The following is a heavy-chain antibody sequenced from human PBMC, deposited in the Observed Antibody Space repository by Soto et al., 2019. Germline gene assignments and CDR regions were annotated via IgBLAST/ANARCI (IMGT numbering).Heavy chain of an antibody. CDR2: IYWDDDK. CDR3: AHYIVGATSDY. Sequence: QITLKESGPTLVKPTQTLTLTCTFSGFSLSTSGVGVGWIRQPPGKALEWLALIYWDDDKRYSTSLKSRLTITKDTSKNQVVLTMTNMDTVDTATYYCAHYIVGATSDYWGQGTLVTVSS. J-gene: IGHJ4*02. D-gene: IGHD1-26*01. V-gene: IGHV2-5*02. CDR1: GFSLSTSGVG.